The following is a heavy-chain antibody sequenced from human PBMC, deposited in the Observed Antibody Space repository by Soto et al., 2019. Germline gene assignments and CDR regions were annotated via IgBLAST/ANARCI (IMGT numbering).Heavy chain of an antibody. CDR3: AKADSYYSSSYDAFDI. V-gene: IGHV3-23*01. D-gene: IGHD6-6*01. J-gene: IGHJ3*02. CDR1: GFTFSSYA. CDR2: ISGSGGST. Sequence: GGSLRLSCAASGFTFSSYAMSWVRQAPGKGLEWVSAISGSGGSTYYADSVKGRFTISRDNSKNTLYLQMNSLRAEDTAVYYCAKADSYYSSSYDAFDIWGQGTMVTVSS.